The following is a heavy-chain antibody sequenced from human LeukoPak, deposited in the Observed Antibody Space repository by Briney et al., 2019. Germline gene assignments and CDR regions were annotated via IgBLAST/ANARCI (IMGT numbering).Heavy chain of an antibody. D-gene: IGHD2-21*01. Sequence: GGSLRLSCSASGFTFSSYWMPWVRQAPAKGLVWVSRIHSDRSSTSYAESVKGRFTISRDNAKNSLYLQMNSLRAEDTALYYCAKDKSGGGGDGYNYLWGAFDIWGQGTMVTVSS. V-gene: IGHV3-74*01. CDR3: AKDKSGGGGDGYNYLWGAFDI. J-gene: IGHJ3*02. CDR1: GFTFSSYW. CDR2: IHSDRSST.